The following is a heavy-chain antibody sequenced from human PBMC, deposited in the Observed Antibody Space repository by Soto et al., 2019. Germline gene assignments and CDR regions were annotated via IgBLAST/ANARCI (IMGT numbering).Heavy chain of an antibody. D-gene: IGHD3-10*01. J-gene: IGHJ4*02. CDR1: GFTFSSYD. Sequence: EVQLVESGGGLVQPGGSLRLSCAVSGFTFSSYDMYWVRQATGKRLEWVSAIGTAGDTFYPASVKGRFTISRENAKNSLYLQMNSLRAGDTAVYYCARGSYEGSGSLDYWGQGTPVTVSS. CDR2: IGTAGDT. CDR3: ARGSYEGSGSLDY. V-gene: IGHV3-13*01.